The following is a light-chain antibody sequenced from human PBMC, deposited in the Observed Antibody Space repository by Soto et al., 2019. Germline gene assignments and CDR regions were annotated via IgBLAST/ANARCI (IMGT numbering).Light chain of an antibody. J-gene: IGKJ4*01. V-gene: IGKV3-20*01. CDR1: QSVSSSY. Sequence: EVGLTQYPASLSLSAGESAPLSCRHSQSVSSSYLAWYQQKPGQAPRLLIYGASFKATGIPDRVSGSVFGTDFTLRISRLEPEDFAVYYCQQYRTLPLTFGGGTRVESK. CDR2: GAS. CDR3: QQYRTLPLT.